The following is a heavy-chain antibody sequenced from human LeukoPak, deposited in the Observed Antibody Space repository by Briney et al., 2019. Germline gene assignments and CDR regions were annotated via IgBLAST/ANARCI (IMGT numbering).Heavy chain of an antibody. D-gene: IGHD5-12*01. CDR2: ILSKIDGGTT. Sequence: GGSLRLSCAASGFTFSYAWMSWVRQAPGKGLEWVGRILSKIDGGTTDSAAPVKGRFTISRDDAKNTLYLQMNSLKTEDTAVYYCTTVGGFSGHDRNQYYYMDVWGKGTTVTVSS. CDR1: GFTFSYAW. J-gene: IGHJ6*03. V-gene: IGHV3-15*01. CDR3: TTVGGFSGHDRNQYYYMDV.